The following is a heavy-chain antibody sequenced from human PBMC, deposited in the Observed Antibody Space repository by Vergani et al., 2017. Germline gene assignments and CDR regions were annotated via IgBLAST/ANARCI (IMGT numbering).Heavy chain of an antibody. J-gene: IGHJ6*02. D-gene: IGHD2-2*01. CDR2: INHSGST. V-gene: IGHV4-34*01. CDR1: GGSFSSYY. Sequence: QVQLQQWGAGLLKPSETLSLTCAVYGGSFSSYYWSWIRQPPGKGLEWIGEINHSGSTNYNPSLKSRVTISVDTSKNQFSLKLSSVTAADTAVYYCARVQVPAASYGMDVWGQGTTVTVSS. CDR3: ARVQVPAASYGMDV.